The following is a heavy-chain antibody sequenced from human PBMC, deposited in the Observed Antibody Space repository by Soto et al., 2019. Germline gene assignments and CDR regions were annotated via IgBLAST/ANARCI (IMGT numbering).Heavy chain of an antibody. J-gene: IGHJ6*02. CDR1: GYTFTNYG. Sequence: QVQLVQSGAEVKKPGASVKVSCKASGYTFTNYGINWVRQAPGQGLEWMGWINPYNGNTNYAQKLQARVTMTTDTSTSTAYMELRSLGSDDTAVYYCARGVPYGSGRGGMDVWGQGTTVTVSS. V-gene: IGHV1-18*01. D-gene: IGHD3-10*01. CDR3: ARGVPYGSGRGGMDV. CDR2: INPYNGNT.